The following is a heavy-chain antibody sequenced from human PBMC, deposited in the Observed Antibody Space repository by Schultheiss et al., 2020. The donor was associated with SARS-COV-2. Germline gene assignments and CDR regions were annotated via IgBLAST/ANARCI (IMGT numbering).Heavy chain of an antibody. CDR2: INHSGST. CDR3: ARGGGGYSGSPPTDY. J-gene: IGHJ4*02. CDR1: GGSISSSSYY. Sequence: SETLSLTCTVSGGSISSSSYYWSWIRQPPGKGLEWIGEINHSGSTNYNPSLKSRVTISVDTSKNQFSLKLSSVTAADTAVYYCARGGGGYSGSPPTDYWGQGTLVTVSS. V-gene: IGHV4-39*07. D-gene: IGHD1-26*01.